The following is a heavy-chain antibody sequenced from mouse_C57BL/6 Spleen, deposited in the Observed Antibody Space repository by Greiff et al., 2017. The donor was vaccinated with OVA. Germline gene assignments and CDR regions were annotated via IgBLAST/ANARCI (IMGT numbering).Heavy chain of an antibody. CDR2: IYPGDGDT. V-gene: IGHV1-80*01. CDR1: GYAFSSYW. CDR3: ARSEGYGSSLDY. J-gene: IGHJ2*01. Sequence: VKLQQSGAELVKPGASVKISCKASGYAFSSYWMNWVKQRPGKGLEWIGQIYPGDGDTNYNGKFKGKATLTADKSSSTAYMQLSSLTSEDSAVYFCARSEGYGSSLDYWGQGTTLTVSS. D-gene: IGHD1-1*01.